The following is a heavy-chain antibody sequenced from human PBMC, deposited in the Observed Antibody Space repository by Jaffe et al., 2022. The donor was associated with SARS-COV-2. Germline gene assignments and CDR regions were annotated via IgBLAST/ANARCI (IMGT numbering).Heavy chain of an antibody. CDR2: IYWDDDK. J-gene: IGHJ3*02. CDR3: ARRVWFGELLKAFDI. CDR1: GFSLSTSGVG. D-gene: IGHD3-10*01. Sequence: QITLKESGPTLVKPTQTLTLTCTFSGFSLSTSGVGVGWIRQPPGKALEWLALIYWDDDKRYSPSLKSRLTITKDTSKNQVVLTMTNMDPVDTATYYCARRVWFGELLKAFDIWGQGTMVTVSS. V-gene: IGHV2-5*02.